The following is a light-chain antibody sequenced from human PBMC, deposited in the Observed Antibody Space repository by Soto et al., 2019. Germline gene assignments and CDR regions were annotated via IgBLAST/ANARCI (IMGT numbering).Light chain of an antibody. CDR2: YND. Sequence: QSVLTEPPWVSKAPGQRVTISCSGSRSNIGNNAVNWYQHLPGEAPKLLIYYNDLLPSGVSDRFSSSKSGPSASLAISGLQSEDEASYYCAAWDDSLTGVAFGGGTQLTVL. V-gene: IGLV1-36*01. CDR1: RSNIGNNA. CDR3: AAWDDSLTGVA. J-gene: IGLJ2*01.